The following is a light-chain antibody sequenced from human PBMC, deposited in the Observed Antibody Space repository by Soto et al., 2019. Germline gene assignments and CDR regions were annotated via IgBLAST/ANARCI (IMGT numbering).Light chain of an antibody. CDR1: QSVRRY. Sequence: VVTLCPARLSMSTGERATLSCRASQSVRRYLAWYQQKPGQAPRLLIYDASTRATGIPARFSGSGSETDFTLTITSLEPEDFAVYYCQQRNNWPPITFGQGTRLEN. V-gene: IGKV3-11*01. CDR3: QQRNNWPPIT. J-gene: IGKJ5*01. CDR2: DAS.